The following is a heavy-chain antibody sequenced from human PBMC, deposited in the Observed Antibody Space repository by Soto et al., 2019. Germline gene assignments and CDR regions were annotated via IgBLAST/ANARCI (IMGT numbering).Heavy chain of an antibody. CDR2: ISGSGGST. Sequence: EVQLLESGGGLVQPGGSLRLSCAASGFTFSSYAMSWVRQAPGKGLEWVSAISGSGGSTYYADSVKGRFTISRDNSKNTLYLQMNSLRAEDTAVYYCARASNRIAVAGTSRGDYYYYMDVWGKGTTVTVSS. D-gene: IGHD6-19*01. CDR1: GFTFSSYA. V-gene: IGHV3-23*01. CDR3: ARASNRIAVAGTSRGDYYYYMDV. J-gene: IGHJ6*03.